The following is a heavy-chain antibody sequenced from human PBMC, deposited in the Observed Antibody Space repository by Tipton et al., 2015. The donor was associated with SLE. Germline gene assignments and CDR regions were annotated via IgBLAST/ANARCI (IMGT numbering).Heavy chain of an antibody. CDR1: GFTFSSHW. CDR2: INGDGSTT. Sequence: SLRLSCAASGFTFSSHWMHWVRQAPGKGLVWVSRINGDGSTTNYADSVKGRFTISRDNAKNTLYLQMNSLRAEDTAVYYGTRVESTSWAFDIWGQGTIVTASS. CDR3: TRVESTSWAFDI. D-gene: IGHD2/OR15-2a*01. V-gene: IGHV3-74*01. J-gene: IGHJ3*02.